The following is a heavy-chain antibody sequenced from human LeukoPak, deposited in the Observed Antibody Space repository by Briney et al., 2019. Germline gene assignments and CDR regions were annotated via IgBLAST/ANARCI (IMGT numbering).Heavy chain of an antibody. CDR1: GFTVSRNY. CDR3: ARDLVLWFGELLGGDFDY. Sequence: GGSLRLSCAASGFTVSRNYMSWVRQAPGKGLEWVSVIYSGGTTYYADSVKGRFTISRDNSKNTLYLQMNSLRAEDTAVYYCARDLVLWFGELLGGDFDYWGQGTLVTVSS. CDR2: IYSGGTT. V-gene: IGHV3-66*02. J-gene: IGHJ4*02. D-gene: IGHD3-10*01.